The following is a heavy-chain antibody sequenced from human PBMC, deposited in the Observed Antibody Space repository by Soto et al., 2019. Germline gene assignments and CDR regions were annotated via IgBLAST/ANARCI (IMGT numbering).Heavy chain of an antibody. Sequence: PGGSLRLSCVGSGFRFSDYPLNWVRQAPGKGLEWVGRIKSKTDGGTTDYAAPVKGRFTISRDDSKNTLYLQMNSLKTEDTAVYYCTTGRDYDFWSGSIDYFDYWGQGTLVTVSS. J-gene: IGHJ4*02. V-gene: IGHV3-15*07. D-gene: IGHD3-3*01. CDR2: IKSKTDGGTT. CDR3: TTGRDYDFWSGSIDYFDY. CDR1: GFRFSDYP.